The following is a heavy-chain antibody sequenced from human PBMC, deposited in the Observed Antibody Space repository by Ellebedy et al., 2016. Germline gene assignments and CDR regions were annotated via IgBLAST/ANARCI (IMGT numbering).Heavy chain of an antibody. D-gene: IGHD6-6*01. V-gene: IGHV3-53*01. Sequence: GGSLRLSXVASGFTFGNFFMSWVRQAPGKGLEWVSLIYSGGDTSYADSVKGRFTISRDSSRNTLYLQMNSLRAEDTAVYYCAPRAIAAPKWGQGTLVTVSS. CDR1: GFTFGNFF. CDR2: IYSGGDT. J-gene: IGHJ4*02. CDR3: APRAIAAPK.